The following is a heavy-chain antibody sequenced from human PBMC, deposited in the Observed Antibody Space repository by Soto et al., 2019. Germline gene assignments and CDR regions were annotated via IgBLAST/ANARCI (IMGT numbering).Heavy chain of an antibody. CDR3: ARDLMTASGWYAPAY. V-gene: IGHV3-23*01. CDR2: ISGYSGTP. D-gene: IGHD6-19*01. J-gene: IGHJ4*02. Sequence: GGSLRLSCTVSGVTFTDNAMMWVRQAPGKGLEWVSSISGYSGTPYYADSVKGRFFISRDVSKGTVYLHLDTLRPEDTAVYYCARDLMTASGWYAPAYWGRGTLVTVSS. CDR1: GVTFTDNA.